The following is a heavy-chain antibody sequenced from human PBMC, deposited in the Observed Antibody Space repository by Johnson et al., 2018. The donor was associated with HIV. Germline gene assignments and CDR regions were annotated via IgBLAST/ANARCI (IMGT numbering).Heavy chain of an antibody. D-gene: IGHD3-22*01. CDR3: AKERDSGFYYPDYGFDM. CDR2: ISYDGSNK. Sequence: QVQLVESRGGVVRPGGSLRLSCAASGFTFSSYAMHWVRQAPGKGLEWVAVISYDGSNKYYADSVKGRFTISRDNSKNNLYLQMNSLRAEDTAFYYCAKERDSGFYYPDYGFDMWGKGTMVTVSS. V-gene: IGHV3-30*04. CDR1: GFTFSSYA. J-gene: IGHJ3*02.